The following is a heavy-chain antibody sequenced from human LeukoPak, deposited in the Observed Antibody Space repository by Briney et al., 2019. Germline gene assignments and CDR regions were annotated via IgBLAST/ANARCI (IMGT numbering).Heavy chain of an antibody. CDR2: INPNSGGT. Sequence: AAVKVSCKASAYTFTDYYIHRGRQAPAQGRQWMGWINPNSGGTNYGQKFQGRVTITRDTSISTAYMELSRLRSEDTAVYYCARQATAAAATVFYWGQGTLVTVSS. CDR1: AYTFTDYY. V-gene: IGHV1-2*02. D-gene: IGHD6-13*01. J-gene: IGHJ4*02. CDR3: ARQATAAAATVFY.